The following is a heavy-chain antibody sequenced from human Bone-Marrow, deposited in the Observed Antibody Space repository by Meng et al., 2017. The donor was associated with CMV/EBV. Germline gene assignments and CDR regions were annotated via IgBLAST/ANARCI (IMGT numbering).Heavy chain of an antibody. CDR1: GFTFSSYG. D-gene: IGHD3-3*01. Sequence: GGSLRLSCAASGFTFSSYGMHWVRQAPGKGLEWVAFIRYDGSNKYYADSVKGRFTISRDNSKNTLYLQMNSLRAEDTAVYYCARDPGYDFWSGYYTPGSYYGMDVWAQGTTVTFSS. CDR2: IRYDGSNK. V-gene: IGHV3-30*02. J-gene: IGHJ6*02. CDR3: ARDPGYDFWSGYYTPGSYYGMDV.